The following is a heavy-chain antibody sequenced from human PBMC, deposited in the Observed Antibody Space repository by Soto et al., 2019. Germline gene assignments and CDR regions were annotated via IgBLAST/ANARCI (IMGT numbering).Heavy chain of an antibody. Sequence: GASVKVSCKASGYTFTGYYMHWVRQAPGQGLEWMGWINPNSGGTNYAQKFQGRVTMTRDMSISTAYMELSRLRSDDTAVYYCARDGISSSSQGFHYYYGMDVWGQGTTVTVSS. CDR2: INPNSGGT. CDR1: GYTFTGYY. D-gene: IGHD6-6*01. J-gene: IGHJ6*02. CDR3: ARDGISSSSQGFHYYYGMDV. V-gene: IGHV1-2*02.